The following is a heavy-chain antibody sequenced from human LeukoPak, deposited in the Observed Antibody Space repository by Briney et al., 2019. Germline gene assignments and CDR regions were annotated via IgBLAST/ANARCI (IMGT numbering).Heavy chain of an antibody. V-gene: IGHV1-69*04. CDR1: GGTFSSYA. CDR2: TIPILGIA. J-gene: IGHJ6*02. CDR3: ARPGLRYSSSHQYYYYGMDV. Sequence: SVKVSCKASGGTFSSYAVSWVRQAPGQGLEWMGRTIPILGIANYAQKFQGRVTITADKSTSTAYMELSSLRSEDTAVYYCARPGLRYSSSHQYYYYGMDVWGQGTTVTVSS. D-gene: IGHD6-13*01.